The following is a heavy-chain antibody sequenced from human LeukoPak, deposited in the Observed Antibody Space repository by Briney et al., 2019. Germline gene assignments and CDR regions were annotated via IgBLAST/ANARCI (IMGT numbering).Heavy chain of an antibody. D-gene: IGHD3-22*01. CDR2: IFHSGGT. J-gene: IGHJ4*02. Sequence: KSSGTLSLTCAVSGGSIRSSNWWSWVRQPPGKGLEWIGEIFHSGGTNYNPSLKSRVTISVDTSKNQFSLKLSSVTAADTAVYYCARRRRAEYYYDSSGYLTNWGQGTLVTVSS. V-gene: IGHV4-4*02. CDR3: ARRRRAEYYYDSSGYLTN. CDR1: GGSIRSSNW.